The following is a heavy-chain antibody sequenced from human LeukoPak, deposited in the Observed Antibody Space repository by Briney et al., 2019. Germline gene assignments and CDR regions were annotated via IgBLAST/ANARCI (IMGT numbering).Heavy chain of an antibody. CDR1: GGSISGYY. D-gene: IGHD3-22*01. CDR3: ATYYYDSSAFDY. V-gene: IGHV4-34*01. CDR2: INHSGST. J-gene: IGHJ4*02. Sequence: MTSETLSLTCTVSGGSISGYYWSWIRQPPGKGLEWIGEINHSGSTNYNPSLKSRVTISVDTSKNQFSLKLSSVTAADTAVYYCATYYYDSSAFDYWGQGTLVTVSS.